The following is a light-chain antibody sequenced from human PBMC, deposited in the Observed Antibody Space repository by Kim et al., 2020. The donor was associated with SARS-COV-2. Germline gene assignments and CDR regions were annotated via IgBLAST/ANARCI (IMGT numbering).Light chain of an antibody. V-gene: IGKV1D-12*01. J-gene: IGKJ4*01. CDR3: QQVDTYPPT. CDR2: AAS. CDR1: QTNNRG. Sequence: SASGGDRVAITCRESQTNNRGLDWYQQEPGKAPNFLIYAASSLQSGVTSRFSGSGFWTDFTLTISNLQADDFATYYCQQVDTYPPTFGGGTKLEI.